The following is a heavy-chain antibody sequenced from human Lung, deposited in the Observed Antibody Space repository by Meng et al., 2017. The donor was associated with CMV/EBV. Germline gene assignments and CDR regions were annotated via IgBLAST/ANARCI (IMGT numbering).Heavy chain of an antibody. Sequence: ASVKVSXKASGYTFTGYYMHWVRQAPGQGLEWMGWINPNSGGTNYAQKFQGRVTMTRDTSISTAYMELSRLRSDDTAVYYCASLLGYCISTSCYEGNYYFDYWGQGXLVTVSS. CDR1: GYTFTGYY. V-gene: IGHV1-2*02. J-gene: IGHJ4*02. D-gene: IGHD2-2*01. CDR2: INPNSGGT. CDR3: ASLLGYCISTSCYEGNYYFDY.